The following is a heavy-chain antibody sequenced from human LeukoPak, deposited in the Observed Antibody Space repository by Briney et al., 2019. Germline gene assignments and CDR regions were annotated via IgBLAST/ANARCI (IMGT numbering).Heavy chain of an antibody. CDR3: ARENIVVVPAATVGWFDP. Sequence: SETLSLTCTVSGGSISSYYWSWIRQPAGKGLEWIGRIYTSGSTNYNPSLKSRVTMSVDTSKNQFSLKLSSLTAADTAVYYCARENIVVVPAATVGWFDPWGQGTLVTVSS. J-gene: IGHJ5*02. V-gene: IGHV4-4*07. CDR2: IYTSGST. D-gene: IGHD2-2*01. CDR1: GGSISSYY.